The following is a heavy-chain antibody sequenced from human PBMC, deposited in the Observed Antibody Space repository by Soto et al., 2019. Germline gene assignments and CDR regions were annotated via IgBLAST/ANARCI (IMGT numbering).Heavy chain of an antibody. J-gene: IGHJ4*02. CDR3: ARSRTGYDYYFDY. CDR2: INPNSGGT. V-gene: IGHV1-2*02. D-gene: IGHD5-12*01. CDR1: GYTFTGYY. Sequence: ASVQVSCKASGYTFTGYYMHWVREAPGQGLEWMGWINPNSGGTNYAQKFQGSVTMTRDTSISTAYMELSRLRSDDTAVYYCARSRTGYDYYFDYWGQGTLVT.